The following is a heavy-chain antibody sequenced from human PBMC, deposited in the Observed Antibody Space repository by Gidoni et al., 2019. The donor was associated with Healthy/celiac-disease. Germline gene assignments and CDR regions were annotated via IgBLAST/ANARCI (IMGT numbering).Heavy chain of an antibody. V-gene: IGHV3-20*01. D-gene: IGHD2-21*01. Sequence: EVQLVESGGGVVRPGGSLRLYCAASGFTLDDYGMSWVRQAPGKGLEWVSGINWNGGSTGYADSVQGRFTISRDNAKNSLYLQMNSLRAEDTALYHCARDWGEYCGGDCCPGYWGQGTLVTVSS. CDR3: ARDWGEYCGGDCCPGY. CDR2: INWNGGST. J-gene: IGHJ4*02. CDR1: GFTLDDYG.